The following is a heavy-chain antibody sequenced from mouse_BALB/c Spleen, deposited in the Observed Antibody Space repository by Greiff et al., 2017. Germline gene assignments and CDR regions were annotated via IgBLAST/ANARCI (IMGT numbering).Heavy chain of an antibody. CDR2: IYTSDSYT. J-gene: IGHJ2*01. D-gene: IGHD1-1*01. CDR1: GYTFTSYW. Sequence: VQLQQPGAELVRPGASVKLSCKASGYTFTSYWINWVKQRPGQGLEWIGNIYTSDSYTNYNQKFKDKATLTVDKSSSTAYMQLSSPTSEDSAVYYCTRGATVVDYFDYWGQGTTLTVSS. CDR3: TRGATVVDYFDY. V-gene: IGHV1-69*02.